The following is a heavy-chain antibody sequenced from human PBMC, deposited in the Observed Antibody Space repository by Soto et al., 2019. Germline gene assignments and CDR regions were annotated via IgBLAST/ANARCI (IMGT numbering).Heavy chain of an antibody. V-gene: IGHV4-34*01. CDR1: GGSFSGYY. CDR3: ARSRRGGYCSSTSCPDAFDI. D-gene: IGHD2-2*01. J-gene: IGHJ3*02. CDR2: INHSGST. Sequence: QVQLQQWGAGLLKPSETLSLTCAVYGGSFSGYYWSWIRQPPGKGLEWIGDINHSGSTNYNPSLKSRVTISVDTSKNQFSLKLSSVTAADTAVYYCARSRRGGYCSSTSCPDAFDIWGQGTMVTVSS.